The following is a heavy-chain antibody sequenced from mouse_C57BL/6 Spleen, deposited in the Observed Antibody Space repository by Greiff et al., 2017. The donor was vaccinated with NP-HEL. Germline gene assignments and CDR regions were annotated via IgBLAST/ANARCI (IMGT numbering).Heavy chain of an antibody. CDR1: GYTFTSYW. J-gene: IGHJ1*03. V-gene: IGHV1-53*01. CDR2: INPSNGGT. CDR3: ARWGDVSYWYFDV. Sequence: QVQLQQPGTELVKPGASVKLSCKASGYTFTSYWMHWVKQRPGQGLEWIGNINPSNGGTNYNEKFKSKATLTVDKSSSTAYMQLSSLTSEDSAVYDGARWGDVSYWYFDVWGTGTTVTVSS. D-gene: IGHD3-3*01.